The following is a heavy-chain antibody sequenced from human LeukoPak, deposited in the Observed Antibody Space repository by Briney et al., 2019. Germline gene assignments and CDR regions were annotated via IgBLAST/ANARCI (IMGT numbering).Heavy chain of an antibody. CDR2: IIPIFGTA. CDR3: ARPRERVVVRPYYYYYMDV. J-gene: IGHJ6*03. Sequence: ASVKVSYKASGGTFSSYAISWVRQAPGQGLEWMGGIIPIFGTANYAQKFQGRVTITADESTSTAYMELSSLRSEDTAVYYCARPRERVVVRPYYYYYMDVWGKGTTVTVSS. V-gene: IGHV1-69*13. D-gene: IGHD3-10*01. CDR1: GGTFSSYA.